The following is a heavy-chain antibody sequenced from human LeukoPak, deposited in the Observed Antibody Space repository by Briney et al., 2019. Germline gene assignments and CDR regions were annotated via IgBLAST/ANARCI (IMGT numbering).Heavy chain of an antibody. D-gene: IGHD1-7*01. CDR1: GGSISGYY. V-gene: IGHV4-4*07. J-gene: IGHJ3*02. CDR2: VYTSGST. Sequence: KPSETLSLTCSVSGGSISGYYWTWIRQPAGKGLEWIGRVYTSGSTHYNPPLKTRLTMSVDTSKNQFSLKLSSVTAADTAVYYCARLITGTTTAFDIWGQGTMVTVSS. CDR3: ARLITGTTTAFDI.